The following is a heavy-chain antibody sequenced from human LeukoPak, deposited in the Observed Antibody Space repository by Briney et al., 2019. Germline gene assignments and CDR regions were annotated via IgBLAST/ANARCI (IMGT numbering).Heavy chain of an antibody. Sequence: ASETLSLICAVYGGSFSGYYWSWIRQPPGKGLEWIGEINHSGSTNYNPSLKSRVTISVDTSKNQFSLKLSSVTAADTAVYYCARGTRWELLNWGQGTLVTVSS. D-gene: IGHD1-26*01. CDR3: ARGTRWELLN. CDR2: INHSGST. CDR1: GGSFSGYY. J-gene: IGHJ4*02. V-gene: IGHV4-34*01.